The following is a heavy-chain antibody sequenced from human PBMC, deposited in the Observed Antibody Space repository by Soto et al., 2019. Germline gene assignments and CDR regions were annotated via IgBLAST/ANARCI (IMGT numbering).Heavy chain of an antibody. Sequence: EASVKVSCKASGYTFTSYDINWVRQATGQGLEWMGWMNPNSGNTGYAQKFQGRVTMTRNTSISTAYMELSSLRSEDTAVYYCARGLNPKIRITIFGTYYYYMDVWGKGTTVTVSS. CDR2: MNPNSGNT. V-gene: IGHV1-8*01. J-gene: IGHJ6*03. D-gene: IGHD3-3*01. CDR1: GYTFTSYD. CDR3: ARGLNPKIRITIFGTYYYYMDV.